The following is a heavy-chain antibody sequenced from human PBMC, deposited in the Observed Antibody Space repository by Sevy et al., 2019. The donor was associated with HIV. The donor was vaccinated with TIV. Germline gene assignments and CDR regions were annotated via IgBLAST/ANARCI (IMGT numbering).Heavy chain of an antibody. CDR1: GGSFSGYY. J-gene: IGHJ4*02. CDR3: ARLVRGGY. CDR2: INHSGST. Sequence: SETLSLTCAVYGGSFSGYYWSWIRQPPGKGLEWIGEINHSGSTNYNPSLKSRVTISVDTSKNQFSLKLSSVTAADTAVYYCARLVRGGYWGQGTLVTVSS. D-gene: IGHD3-10*01. V-gene: IGHV4-34*01.